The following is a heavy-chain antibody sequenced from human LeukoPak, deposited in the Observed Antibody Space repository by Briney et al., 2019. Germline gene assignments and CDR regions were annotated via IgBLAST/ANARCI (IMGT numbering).Heavy chain of an antibody. J-gene: IGHJ4*02. D-gene: IGHD3-10*01. Sequence: SETLSLTCTVSGGSISSYYWSWIRQPAGKGLEWIGRIYTSGSTNYNPSLKSRVTMSVDTSKNQFSLKLSSVTAADTAVYYCARLGSVWGSGAKFDYWGQGTLVTVSS. CDR3: ARLGSVWGSGAKFDY. CDR1: GGSISSYY. CDR2: IYTSGST. V-gene: IGHV4-4*07.